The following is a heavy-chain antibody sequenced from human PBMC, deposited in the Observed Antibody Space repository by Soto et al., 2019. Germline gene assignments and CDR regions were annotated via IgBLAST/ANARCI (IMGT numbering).Heavy chain of an antibody. D-gene: IGHD4-17*01. CDR2: IIPIFGTT. Sequence: QVQLVQSGAEVKKPGSSVKVSCKASGGTFSSYAINWVRQAPGQGLEWMGGIIPIFGTTTYAQKFQGRVTITADASTSTAYMELSSLSSEDTAMAYCAREGYDYGDGGNWFDPWGQGTLVTVCS. V-gene: IGHV1-69*12. J-gene: IGHJ5*02. CDR3: AREGYDYGDGGNWFDP. CDR1: GGTFSSYA.